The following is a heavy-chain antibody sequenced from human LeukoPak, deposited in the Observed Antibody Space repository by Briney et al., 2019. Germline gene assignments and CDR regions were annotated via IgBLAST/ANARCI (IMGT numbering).Heavy chain of an antibody. CDR3: ARDHGFRWYNYYYGMDV. D-gene: IGHD2-2*03. J-gene: IGHJ6*02. V-gene: IGHV4-30-4*01. Sequence: PSQTLSLTCTVSGGSISSGDYYWSWIRQPPGKGLEWIGYIYYSGSTYYNPSLKSRDTISVDTSKNQFSLKLSSVTAADTAVYYCARDHGFRWYNYYYGMDVWGQGTTVTVSS. CDR2: IYYSGST. CDR1: GGSISSGDYY.